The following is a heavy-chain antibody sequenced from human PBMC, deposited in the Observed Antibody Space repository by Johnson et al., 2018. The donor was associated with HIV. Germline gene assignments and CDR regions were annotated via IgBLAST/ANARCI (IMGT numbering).Heavy chain of an antibody. CDR1: GFTFSSYA. V-gene: IGHV3-30-3*01. CDR2: ISYDGSNK. D-gene: IGHD6-19*01. J-gene: IGHJ3*02. Sequence: QVQLVESGGGVVQPGRSLRLSCAASGFTFSSYAMPWVRQAPGKGLEWVAVISYDGSNKYYADSVKGRFTISRDNSKNTLYLQMNRLRDEDTAVYYCARAGQQWLADAFDIWGQGTMVTVSS. CDR3: ARAGQQWLADAFDI.